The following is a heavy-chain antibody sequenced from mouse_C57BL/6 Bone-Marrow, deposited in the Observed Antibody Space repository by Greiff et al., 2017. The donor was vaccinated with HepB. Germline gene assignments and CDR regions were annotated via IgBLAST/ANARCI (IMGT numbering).Heavy chain of an antibody. CDR2: IRNKANGYTT. CDR3: ARYDYLYYAMDY. Sequence: EVKLEESGGGLVQPGGSLSLSCAASGFTFTDYYMSWVRQPPGKALEWLGFIRNKANGYTTEYSASVKGRFTISRDNSQSILYLQMNALRAEDSATYYCARYDYLYYAMDYWGQGTSVTVSS. D-gene: IGHD2-4*01. CDR1: GFTFTDYY. V-gene: IGHV7-3*01. J-gene: IGHJ4*01.